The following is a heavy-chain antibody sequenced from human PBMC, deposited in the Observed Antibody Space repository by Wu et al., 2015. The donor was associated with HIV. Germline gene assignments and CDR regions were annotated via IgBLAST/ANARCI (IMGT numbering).Heavy chain of an antibody. CDR1: GDGFTSYA. Sequence: QAQLVQFGDEVKKPGSSVKVTCKASGDGFTSYAVSWVRQAPGQGLEWMGGINPLFGTTKHVQRFQDRVTFSTDESKRTVYMELSSLRNEDTAVYYCAGNTDSVATSLYSLGVWGQGTTVTVSS. CDR2: INPLFGTT. V-gene: IGHV1-69*05. CDR3: AGNTDSVATSLYSLGV. J-gene: IGHJ6*02. D-gene: IGHD5-12*01.